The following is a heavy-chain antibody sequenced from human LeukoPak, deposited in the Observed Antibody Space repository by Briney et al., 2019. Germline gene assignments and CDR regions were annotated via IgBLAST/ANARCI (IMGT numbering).Heavy chain of an antibody. V-gene: IGHV3-21*01. CDR3: ATDLRLYFDY. CDR2: ISSSSSYI. J-gene: IGHJ4*02. D-gene: IGHD4-17*01. Sequence: GGSLRLSCAASGFTFSSYSMNWVRQAPGKGLEWVSSISSSSSYIYYADSVKGRFTISRDNAKNSLYLQMNSLRAEDAAVYYCATDLRLYFDYWGQGTLVTVSS. CDR1: GFTFSSYS.